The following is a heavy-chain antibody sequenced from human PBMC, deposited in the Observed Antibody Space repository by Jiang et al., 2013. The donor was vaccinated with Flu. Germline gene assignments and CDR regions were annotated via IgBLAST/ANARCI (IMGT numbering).Heavy chain of an antibody. V-gene: IGHV1-8*01. J-gene: IGHJ4*02. CDR2: MNPNSGNT. CDR3: ARGNSYGDYVNDY. Sequence: KASGYTFTSYDINWVRQATGQGLEWMGWMNPNSGNTGYAQKFQGRVTMTRNTSISTAYMELSSLRSEDTAVYYCARGNSYGDYVNDYWGQGTLVTVSS. CDR1: GYTFTSYD. D-gene: IGHD4-17*01.